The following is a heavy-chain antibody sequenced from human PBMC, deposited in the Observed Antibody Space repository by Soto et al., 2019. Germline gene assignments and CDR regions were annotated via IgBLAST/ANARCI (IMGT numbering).Heavy chain of an antibody. D-gene: IGHD6-19*01. CDR1: GFTFSSYG. CDR2: IWYDGSNK. J-gene: IGHJ4*02. V-gene: IGHV3-33*01. CDR3: ARGRAATYGPSSGWYFDY. Sequence: GGSLRLSCAASGFTFSSYGMHWVRQAPGKGLEWVAVIWYDGSNKYYADSVKGRFTLSRDNSKNALYLQMNSLRAEDTAVYYCARGRAATYGPSSGWYFDYWGQGTLVTVSS.